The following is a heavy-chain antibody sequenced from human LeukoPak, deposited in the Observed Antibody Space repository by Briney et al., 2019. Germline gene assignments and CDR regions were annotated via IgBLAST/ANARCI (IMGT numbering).Heavy chain of an antibody. J-gene: IGHJ4*02. CDR3: ATRKLGNDY. V-gene: IGHV4-59*12. CDR2: MSYSGST. CDR1: GDSISSYY. Sequence: SETLSHTCTVSGDSISSYYWNWIRQPPGKGLEWIGYMSYSGSTNYNPSLKSRVTISVDTSKNQFSLKLSSVTAADTAVYYCATRKLGNDYWGQGTLVTVSS. D-gene: IGHD7-27*01.